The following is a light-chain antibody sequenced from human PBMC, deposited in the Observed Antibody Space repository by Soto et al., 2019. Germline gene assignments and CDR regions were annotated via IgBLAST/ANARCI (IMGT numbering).Light chain of an antibody. CDR2: LGS. CDR1: QTLLHSNGYNY. V-gene: IGKV2-28*01. CDR3: MQALQTPRT. J-gene: IGKJ5*01. Sequence: DIAMTQSPLSLPVTPGEPASTSCGSSQTLLHSNGYNYLDWYLQKPGQSPRLLIYLGSNRASGVPDRFSGRGSGTDFTLKISRVEAEDVGVYYCMQALQTPRTFGQGTRLEIK.